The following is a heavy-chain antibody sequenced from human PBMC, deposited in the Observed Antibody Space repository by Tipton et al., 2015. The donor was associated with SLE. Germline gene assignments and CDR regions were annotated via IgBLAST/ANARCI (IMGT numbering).Heavy chain of an antibody. CDR2: ISGSGGST. J-gene: IGHJ4*01. V-gene: IGHV3-23*01. CDR3: AKDGRNGNSPGPFDF. D-gene: IGHD5-24*01. CDR1: GFTFSSDA. Sequence: SLRLSCAASGFTFSSDAMSWARHAPVKWLEWVSAISGSGGSTYYADSVKGRFTISRDNSKNTLYLQMNSLRAEDTAVYYCAKDGRNGNSPGPFDFSGAGTRFTVSS.